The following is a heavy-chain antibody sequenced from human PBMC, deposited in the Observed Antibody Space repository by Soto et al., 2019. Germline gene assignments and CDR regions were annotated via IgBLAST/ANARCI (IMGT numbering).Heavy chain of an antibody. CDR1: GGSVNSDSYY. J-gene: IGHJ4*02. CDR2: IYNSGST. V-gene: IGHV4-61*01. Sequence: SETLYLTCTVSGGSVNSDSYYWSWIRQPPRKRLEWIGFIYNSGSTHYNTSLRSRVTISVDTSKNQFSLKLRSVTAADTAVYYCASMGYHYGSGSYPLDYWGQGTLVTVSS. D-gene: IGHD3-10*01. CDR3: ASMGYHYGSGSYPLDY.